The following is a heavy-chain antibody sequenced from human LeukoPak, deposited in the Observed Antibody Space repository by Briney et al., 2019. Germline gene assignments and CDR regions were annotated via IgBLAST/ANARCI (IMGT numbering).Heavy chain of an antibody. CDR1: GGPFSGYY. CDR2: INHSGST. J-gene: IGHJ4*02. D-gene: IGHD3-22*01. Sequence: PSETLSLTCAVYGGPFSGYYWSWIRQPPGKGLEWIGEINHSGSTNYNPSLKSRVTISVDTSKNQFSLKLSSVTAADTAVYYCARHGSDSSGYPYYFDYWGQGTLVTVSS. V-gene: IGHV4-34*01. CDR3: ARHGSDSSGYPYYFDY.